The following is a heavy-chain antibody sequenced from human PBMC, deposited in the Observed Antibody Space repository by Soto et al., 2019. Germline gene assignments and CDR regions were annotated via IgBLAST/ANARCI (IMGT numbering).Heavy chain of an antibody. CDR1: GGSISSSY. J-gene: IGHJ5*02. CDR3: ATDKYCSGGSCRKNWFDP. Sequence: SETLSRTCTVSGGSISSSYWSWIRQPPGKGLEWLAYIYDDGSANYNPSLKSRATISLDMSKNQFSLKLTSVTAADTAVYYCATDKYCSGGSCRKNWFDPWGQGTLVTVSS. D-gene: IGHD2-15*01. V-gene: IGHV4-59*01. CDR2: IYDDGSA.